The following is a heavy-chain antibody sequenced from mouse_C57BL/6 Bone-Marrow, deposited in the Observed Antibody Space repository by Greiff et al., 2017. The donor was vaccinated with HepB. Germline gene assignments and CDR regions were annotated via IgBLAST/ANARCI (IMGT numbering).Heavy chain of an antibody. CDR3: ARDVLRWYFDV. D-gene: IGHD1-1*01. V-gene: IGHV5-16*01. CDR2: INYDGSST. Sequence: VQLKESEGGLVQPGSSMKLSCTASGFTFSDYYMAWVRQVPEKGLEWVANINYDGSSTYYLDSLKSRFIISRDNAKNILYLQMSSLKSEDTATYYCARDVLRWYFDVWGTGTTVTVSS. CDR1: GFTFSDYY. J-gene: IGHJ1*03.